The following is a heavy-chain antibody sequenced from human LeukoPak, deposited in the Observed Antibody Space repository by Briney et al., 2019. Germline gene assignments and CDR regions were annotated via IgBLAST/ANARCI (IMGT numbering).Heavy chain of an antibody. CDR1: GFTFDDYA. J-gene: IGHJ3*02. V-gene: IGHV3-9*01. CDR2: ISWNSGST. CDR3: AKDLDYGGNSGAFDI. D-gene: IGHD4-23*01. Sequence: PGRSLRLSCAASGFTFDDYAMHWVRQAPGKGLEWVSGISWNSGSTGYADSVKGRFTISRDNAKNSLYLQMNSLRAEDTALYYCAKDLDYGGNSGAFDIWGQGTMVTVSS.